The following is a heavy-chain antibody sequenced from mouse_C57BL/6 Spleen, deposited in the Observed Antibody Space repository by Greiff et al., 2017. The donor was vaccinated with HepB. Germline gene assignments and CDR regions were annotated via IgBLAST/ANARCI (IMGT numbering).Heavy chain of an antibody. Sequence: QVQLQQSGAELVRPGASVTLSCKASGYTFTDYEMHWVKQTPVHGLEWIGAIDPETGGTAYNQKFKGKAILTADKSSSTAYMELRSLTSEDSAVYYCTRAVYYGSINFDYWGQGTTLTVSS. V-gene: IGHV1-15*01. CDR3: TRAVYYGSINFDY. CDR2: IDPETGGT. D-gene: IGHD1-1*01. CDR1: GYTFTDYE. J-gene: IGHJ2*01.